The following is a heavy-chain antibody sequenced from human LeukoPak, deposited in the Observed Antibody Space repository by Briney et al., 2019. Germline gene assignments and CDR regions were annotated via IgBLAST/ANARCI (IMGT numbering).Heavy chain of an antibody. D-gene: IGHD3-22*01. CDR1: GGPINSYH. Sequence: PSETLSLTCTDSGGPINSYHWSWMRQPPGKGLEWIGNIYYSGNNNYNPSLKSRVSISIDTSKNQLSLQLSSVTAADTAVYYCARDRDSSGLRYFDLWGRGTLVTVSA. CDR2: IYYSGNN. CDR3: ARDRDSSGLRYFDL. V-gene: IGHV4-59*01. J-gene: IGHJ2*01.